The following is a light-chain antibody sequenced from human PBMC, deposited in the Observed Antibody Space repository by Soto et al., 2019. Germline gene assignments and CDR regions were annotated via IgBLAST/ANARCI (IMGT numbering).Light chain of an antibody. CDR1: QSISSY. CDR2: AAS. V-gene: IGKV1-39*01. Sequence: DIQMTQSPSSLSASVGDRVTITCRASQSISSYLNWYQQKPWKAPKLLIYAASSLQSGVPSRFSGSGSGTDFTLTISSLQPDDFATYYCQQSYSTLPLTFGGGTKVEIK. CDR3: QQSYSTLPLT. J-gene: IGKJ4*01.